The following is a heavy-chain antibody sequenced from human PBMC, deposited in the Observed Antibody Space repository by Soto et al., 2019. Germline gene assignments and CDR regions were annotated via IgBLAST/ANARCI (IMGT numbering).Heavy chain of an antibody. CDR3: ASRIAAAGTSPFDY. Sequence: SVKVSCKASGGTFSSYAISWVRQAPGQGLEWMGGIIPIFGTANYAQKFQGRVTITADKSTSTAYMELSSLRSEDTAVYYCASRIAAAGTSPFDYWGQGTLVTVSS. CDR1: GGTFSSYA. J-gene: IGHJ4*02. V-gene: IGHV1-69*06. CDR2: IIPIFGTA. D-gene: IGHD6-13*01.